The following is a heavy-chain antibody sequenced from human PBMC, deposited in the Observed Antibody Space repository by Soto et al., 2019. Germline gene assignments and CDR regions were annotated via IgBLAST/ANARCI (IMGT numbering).Heavy chain of an antibody. V-gene: IGHV4-59*12. D-gene: IGHD3-9*01. CDR1: GCTIRSYD. J-gene: IGHJ4*02. CDR3: ARGGLGYFDWRSRTYYFDY. CDR2: IYHSGST. Sequence: PSETLCLTYTVVGCTIRSYDWSWIRQPPGKGLEWIGHIYHSGSTNYNPSLKSRVTISVDTSKNQFSLKLSSVTAADTAVYYCARGGLGYFDWRSRTYYFDYWGQGTLVTVSS.